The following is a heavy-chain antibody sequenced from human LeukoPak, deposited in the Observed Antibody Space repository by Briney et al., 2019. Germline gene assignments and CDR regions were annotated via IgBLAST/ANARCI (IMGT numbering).Heavy chain of an antibody. D-gene: IGHD5-24*01. Sequence: GGSLRLSCAASGFRFDDFAMHWVRQVPGKGLEGVSGINWNSDYIGYAESVKGRFTISRDNAKNSLYLQLDGLRTEDTAFYFCTRGRSEEMSTMSGSFASWGQGTLVTVSS. CDR3: TRGRSEEMSTMSGSFAS. CDR1: GFRFDDFA. J-gene: IGHJ4*02. V-gene: IGHV3-9*01. CDR2: INWNSDYI.